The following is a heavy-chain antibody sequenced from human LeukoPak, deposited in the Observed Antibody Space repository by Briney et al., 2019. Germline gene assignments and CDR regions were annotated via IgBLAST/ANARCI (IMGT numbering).Heavy chain of an antibody. J-gene: IGHJ6*03. V-gene: IGHV4-59*01. D-gene: IGHD6-6*01. CDR3: ARGQYSTSSFYNHYYMDV. CDR2: IYYSGST. Sequence: PSETLSLTCAVYGGSFSGYYWSWLRQPPGKGLEWIGYIYYSGSTNYNPSLKSRVTISVDTSKNHFSLEVSSVTAADTAVYYCARGQYSTSSFYNHYYMDVWGTGTTVTVSS. CDR1: GGSFSGYY.